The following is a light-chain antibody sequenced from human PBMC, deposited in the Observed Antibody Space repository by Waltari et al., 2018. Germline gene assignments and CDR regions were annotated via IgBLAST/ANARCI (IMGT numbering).Light chain of an antibody. CDR3: QQYDISPLT. Sequence: EIVLTQSPGTLSLSPGERATLSCRASQTVRTTYLAWYQQKPGQAPTLLMYGASSRATGIPDRVSGSGSGTDFSLTISSLEPEDCAVYYCQQYDISPLTFGGGTKVEIK. J-gene: IGKJ4*01. CDR1: QTVRTTY. CDR2: GAS. V-gene: IGKV3-20*01.